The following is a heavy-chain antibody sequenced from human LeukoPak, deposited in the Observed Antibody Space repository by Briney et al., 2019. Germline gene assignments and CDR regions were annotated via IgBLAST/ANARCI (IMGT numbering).Heavy chain of an antibody. CDR2: IIPIFGTA. V-gene: IGHV1-69*06. D-gene: IGHD1-14*01. CDR3: ARDLHPGLTGYFDY. CDR1: GGTFNSYA. Sequence: SVKVSCKASGGTFNSYAISWVRQAPGQGLEWMGGIIPIFGTANYAQKFQGRVTITADKSTSTAYMELSSLRSEDTTVYYCARDLHPGLTGYFDYWGQGTLVTVSS. J-gene: IGHJ4*02.